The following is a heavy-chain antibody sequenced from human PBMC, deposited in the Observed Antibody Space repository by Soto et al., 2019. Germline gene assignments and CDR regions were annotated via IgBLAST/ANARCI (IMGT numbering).Heavy chain of an antibody. CDR3: ARGGGYCSGGSCSGRRNDY. CDR2: INHSGST. J-gene: IGHJ4*02. Sequence: QVQLQQWGAGLLKPSETLSLTCAVYGGSFSVYYWSWIRPPPGKGLEWNGEINHSGSTNYNPSLKSRVTISVDKSKNQFSLTMSSVTAADTAVYYCARGGGYCSGGSCSGRRNDYWGQGTLVTVCS. CDR1: GGSFSVYY. D-gene: IGHD2-15*01. V-gene: IGHV4-34*01.